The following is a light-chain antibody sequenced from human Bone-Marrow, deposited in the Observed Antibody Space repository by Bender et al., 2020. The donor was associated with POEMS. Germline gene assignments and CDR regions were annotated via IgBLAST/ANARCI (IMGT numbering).Light chain of an antibody. V-gene: IGLV2-14*02. CDR2: EGT. CDR3: AAWEDSLNGWV. Sequence: QSALTQPASVSGSPGQSITISCTGTSSDVGNYNLVSWYQQHPAKAPKLIIYEGTNRPSGVSTRFSGSKSGTSASLAISGLQSEDEADYYCAAWEDSLNGWVFGGGTKLTVL. J-gene: IGLJ3*02. CDR1: SSDVGNYNL.